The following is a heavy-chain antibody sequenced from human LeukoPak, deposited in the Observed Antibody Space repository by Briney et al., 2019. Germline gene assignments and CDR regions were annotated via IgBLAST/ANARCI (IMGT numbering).Heavy chain of an antibody. D-gene: IGHD3-9*01. V-gene: IGHV1-2*06. CDR3: ARKVNYDILTGYYRHNWFDP. Sequence: ASVKVSCKASGYTLTGYYMHWVRQAPGQGLEWMGRINPNSGGTNYAQKFQGRVTMTRDTSISTAYMELSRLRSDDTAVYYCARKVNYDILTGYYRHNWFDPWGQGTLVTVSS. CDR2: INPNSGGT. CDR1: GYTLTGYY. J-gene: IGHJ5*02.